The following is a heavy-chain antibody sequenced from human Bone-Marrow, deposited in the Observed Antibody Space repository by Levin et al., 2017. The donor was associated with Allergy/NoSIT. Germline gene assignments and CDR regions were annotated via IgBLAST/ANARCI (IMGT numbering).Heavy chain of an antibody. CDR2: IIPMFGST. CDR3: ARWGGGGGTYYDS. Sequence: SVKVSCKASGGTSSDSGISWVRQAPGQGLEWMGGIIPMFGSTKYAQKLQGRVTITADKTTNTAYMELRSLRSEDTALYYCARWGGGGGTYYDSWGQGTLVTVSS. D-gene: IGHD2-21*01. CDR1: GGTSSDSG. J-gene: IGHJ4*02. V-gene: IGHV1-69*06.